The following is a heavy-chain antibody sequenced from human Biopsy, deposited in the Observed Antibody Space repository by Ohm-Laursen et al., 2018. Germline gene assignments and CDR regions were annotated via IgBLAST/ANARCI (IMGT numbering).Heavy chain of an antibody. J-gene: IGHJ4*02. CDR2: NQNSGST. CDR1: GGSLSGYF. D-gene: IGHD7-27*01. Sequence: SETLSLTCTVSGGSLSGYFWSWIRQPPGKGLEWIGHNQNSGSTNYNPSLKSRVTISADTSKNQFSLKLSSVTAADTAMYYCARGRGWGNTYLRSFDYWGQGTLVTVSS. CDR3: ARGRGWGNTYLRSFDY. V-gene: IGHV4-59*01.